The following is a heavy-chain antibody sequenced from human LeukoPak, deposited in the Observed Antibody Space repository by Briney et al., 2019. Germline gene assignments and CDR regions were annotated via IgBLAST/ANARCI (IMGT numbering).Heavy chain of an antibody. CDR3: ARAPWELDD. V-gene: IGHV3-74*01. CDR1: GFTFSSNW. D-gene: IGHD1-26*01. CDR2: ISGDGRST. Sequence: GGSLRLSCAATGFTFSSNWMHWVRQAPGEGLVWVSRISGDGRSTTYADSVKGRFTISRDNAKNTLYLQMNSLRAEDTAVYYCARAPWELDDWGQGTLVTVSS. J-gene: IGHJ4*02.